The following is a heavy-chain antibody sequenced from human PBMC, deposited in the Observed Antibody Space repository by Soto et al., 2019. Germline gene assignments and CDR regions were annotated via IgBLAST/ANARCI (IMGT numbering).Heavy chain of an antibody. CDR3: ARGSHYVVDV. D-gene: IGHD1-26*01. CDR2: IDSYGSST. Sequence: ACGVPGFTLGSYWMHSVRQAPGKGVVWVSLIDSYGSSTTYADSVEVRFTTSRNNAKYTLYLQMGSLRVEDTAVYPCARGSHYVVDVWGQGTQVTVSS. V-gene: IGHV3-74*01. J-gene: IGHJ6*02. CDR1: GFTLGSYW.